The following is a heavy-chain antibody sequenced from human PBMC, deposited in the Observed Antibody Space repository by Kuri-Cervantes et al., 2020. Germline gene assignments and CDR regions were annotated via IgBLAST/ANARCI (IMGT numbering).Heavy chain of an antibody. CDR3: ARTADGHSSWYYYNQEVGWFDP. CDR2: IWYDGSNK. J-gene: IGHJ5*02. V-gene: IGHV3-33*08. CDR1: GFTFSSYS. Sequence: GESLKISCAASGFTFSSYSMNWVRQAPGKGLEWVAVIWYDGSNKYYADSVKGRFTISRDNSKNTLYLQMNSLRAEDTAVYYCARTADGHSSWYYYNQEVGWFDPWGQGTLVTVSS. D-gene: IGHD6-13*01.